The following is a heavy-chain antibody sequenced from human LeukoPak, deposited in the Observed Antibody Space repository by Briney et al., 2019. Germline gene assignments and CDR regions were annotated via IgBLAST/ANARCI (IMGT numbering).Heavy chain of an antibody. CDR2: IYTSGST. V-gene: IGHV4-61*02. Sequence: SETLSLTCTVSGGSISSGSYYWSWIRQPAGKGLEWIGRIYTSGSTNYNPSLKSRVTISVDTSKNQFSLKLSSVTAADTAVYYCARDTVTTPFDPWGQGTLVTVSS. D-gene: IGHD4-17*01. CDR1: GGSISSGSYY. J-gene: IGHJ5*02. CDR3: ARDTVTTPFDP.